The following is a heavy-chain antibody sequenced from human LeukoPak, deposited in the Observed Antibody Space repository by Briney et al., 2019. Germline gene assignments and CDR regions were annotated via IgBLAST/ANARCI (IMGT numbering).Heavy chain of an antibody. V-gene: IGHV1-8*03. CDR2: MNPNSANT. J-gene: IGHJ4*02. CDR3: ARVPDLEYCSGGSCYRFDY. D-gene: IGHD2-15*01. Sequence: ASVKVSCKASGYTFTSHDINWVRKATGQGLEWMGWMNPNSANTGYAKKFQGRVTITRNTSTSTAYMELSSLSSEDTAVYYCARVPDLEYCSGGSCYRFDYWGQGTLVTVSS. CDR1: GYTFTSHD.